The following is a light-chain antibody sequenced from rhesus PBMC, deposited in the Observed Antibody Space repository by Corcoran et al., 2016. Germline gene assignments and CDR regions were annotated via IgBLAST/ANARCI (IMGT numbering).Light chain of an antibody. V-gene: IGKV1-25*01. CDR1: QDIRTY. CDR2: YAT. J-gene: IGKJ4*01. Sequence: DIQMTQSPSSVFASVGDRVAITCRASQDIRTYLAWYQQKPGKAPRLLVTYATTLQSGVPSRFSGSGSGTEFTLTISDLQPEAFATCYCQQYNRLVTFGGRTKVEIK. CDR3: QQYNRLVT.